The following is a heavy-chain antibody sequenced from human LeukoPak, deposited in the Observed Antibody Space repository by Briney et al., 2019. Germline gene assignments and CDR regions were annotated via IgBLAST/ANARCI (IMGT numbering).Heavy chain of an antibody. CDR3: ARQGADISDYMDV. Sequence: GESLKISCKGSGYSFTNYWLGWVRQMPGKGLEWMGIIYPGDSDTRYSPSFQGQVTISADKSISTAYLQWSSLKVSDTAIYYCARQGADISDYMDVWGKGTTVTISS. J-gene: IGHJ6*03. V-gene: IGHV5-51*01. D-gene: IGHD3-9*01. CDR2: IYPGDSDT. CDR1: GYSFTNYW.